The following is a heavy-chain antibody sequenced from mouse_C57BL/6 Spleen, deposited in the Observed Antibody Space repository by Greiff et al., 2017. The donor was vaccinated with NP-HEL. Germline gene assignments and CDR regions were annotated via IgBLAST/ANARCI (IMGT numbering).Heavy chain of an antibody. CDR1: GFSLTSYG. D-gene: IGHD1-1*01. Sequence: QVQLKESGPGLVQPSQSLSITCTVSGFSLTSYGVHWVRQSPGKGLEWLGVIWSGGSTDYNAAFISRLSISKDNSKSQVFFKMNSLQADDTAIYYCARCHYYGSSYNYAMDYWGQGTSVTVSS. V-gene: IGHV2-2*01. J-gene: IGHJ4*01. CDR3: ARCHYYGSSYNYAMDY. CDR2: IWSGGST.